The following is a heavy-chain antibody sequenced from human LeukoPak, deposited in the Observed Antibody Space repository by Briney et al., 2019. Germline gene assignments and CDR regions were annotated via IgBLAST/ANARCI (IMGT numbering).Heavy chain of an antibody. CDR2: IIPILGVA. V-gene: IGHV1-69*04. Sequence: GASVKVSCKASGGTSSTYAISWVRQAPGQGLEWMGRIIPILGVANFAQKFQGRVSITADKSTSTAYMELSSLRSEDTAVYYCAREVQYYGPNWFDPWGQGTLVTVSS. J-gene: IGHJ5*02. CDR1: GGTSSTYA. CDR3: AREVQYYGPNWFDP. D-gene: IGHD3-10*01.